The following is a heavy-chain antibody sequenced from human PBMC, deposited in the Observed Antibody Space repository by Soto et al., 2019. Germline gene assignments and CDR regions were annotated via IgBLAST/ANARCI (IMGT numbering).Heavy chain of an antibody. CDR3: AKDQGGSSWYYYYGMDV. CDR2: ISYDGSNK. V-gene: IGHV3-30*18. D-gene: IGHD6-13*01. Sequence: PGGSLRLSCAASGFTFSSYGMHWVRQAPGKGLEWVAVISYDGSNKYYADSVKGRFTISRDDSKNTLYLQMNSLRAEDTAVYYCAKDQGGSSWYYYYGMDVWGQGTTVTVSS. J-gene: IGHJ6*02. CDR1: GFTFSSYG.